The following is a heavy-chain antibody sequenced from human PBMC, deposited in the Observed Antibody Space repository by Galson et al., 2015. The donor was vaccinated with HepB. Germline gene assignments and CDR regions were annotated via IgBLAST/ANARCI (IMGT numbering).Heavy chain of an antibody. V-gene: IGHV3-23*01. Sequence: SLRLSCAASDSTFGYYAMNWVRQAPGKGLEWVSAIRDYDSTIHYADSVKGRFTISRDNSKNSLYLQMNSLRAEDTAVYYCAREDILTGYYGIDYWGQGTLVTVSS. CDR3: AREDILTGYYGIDY. D-gene: IGHD3-9*01. CDR1: DSTFGYYA. J-gene: IGHJ4*02. CDR2: IRDYDSTI.